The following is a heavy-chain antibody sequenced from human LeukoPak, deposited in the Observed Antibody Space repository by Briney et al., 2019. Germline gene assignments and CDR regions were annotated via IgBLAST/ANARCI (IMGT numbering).Heavy chain of an antibody. Sequence: GASVKVSCKASGYTFTSYGISWARQAPGQGLEWMGWISAYNGNTNYAQKLQGRVTMTTDTSTSTAYMELRSLRSDDTAVYYCARDAWGWLQLPGGYWGQGTLVTVSS. V-gene: IGHV1-18*01. CDR1: GYTFTSYG. CDR3: ARDAWGWLQLPGGY. CDR2: ISAYNGNT. D-gene: IGHD5-24*01. J-gene: IGHJ4*02.